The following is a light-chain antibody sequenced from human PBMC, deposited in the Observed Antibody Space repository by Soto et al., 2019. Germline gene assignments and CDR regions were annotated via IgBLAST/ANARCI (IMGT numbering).Light chain of an antibody. Sequence: EIVLTQSPGTLSLSPGERATLSCRASQSVSRSSLAWYQQKPGQAPRLLIYGASSRATGIPDRFSGSGYGTDFTLTISRLEPAYFAVYYCRQYGSSPYTFGQGTKLEIK. J-gene: IGKJ2*01. CDR3: RQYGSSPYT. CDR1: QSVSRSS. CDR2: GAS. V-gene: IGKV3-20*01.